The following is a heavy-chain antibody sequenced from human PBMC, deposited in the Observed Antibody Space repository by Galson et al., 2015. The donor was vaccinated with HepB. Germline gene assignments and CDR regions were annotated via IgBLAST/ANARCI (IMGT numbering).Heavy chain of an antibody. CDR3: ARGPSPSLGYCSSTSCSRELYYFDY. D-gene: IGHD2-2*01. V-gene: IGHV1-2*02. CDR1: GYTFTGYY. J-gene: IGHJ4*02. CDR2: INPNSGGT. Sequence: SVKVSCKASGYTFTGYYMHWVRQAPGQGLEWMGWINPNSGGTNYAQKFQGRVTMTRDTSISTAYMELSRLRSDDTAVYYCARGPSPSLGYCSSTSCSRELYYFDYWGQGTLVTVSS.